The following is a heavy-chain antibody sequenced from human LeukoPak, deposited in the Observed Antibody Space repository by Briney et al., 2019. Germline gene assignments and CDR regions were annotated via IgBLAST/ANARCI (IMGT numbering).Heavy chain of an antibody. CDR2: INSDGSST. Sequence: GRSLRLSCTASGFTFGDYAMSWVRQAPGKGLVWVSRINSDGSSTNYADSVKGRFTISRDNAKNTLYLQMNSLRAEDTAMYYCARAVYYSNYLGYWGQGTLVTVSS. CDR1: GFTFGDYA. J-gene: IGHJ4*01. V-gene: IGHV3-74*01. D-gene: IGHD3-10*01. CDR3: ARAVYYSNYLGY.